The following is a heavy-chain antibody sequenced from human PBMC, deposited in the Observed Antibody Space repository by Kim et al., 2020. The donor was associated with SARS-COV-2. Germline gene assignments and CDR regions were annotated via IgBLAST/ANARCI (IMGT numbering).Heavy chain of an antibody. CDR1: GFTFSSYA. V-gene: IGHV3-23*01. Sequence: GGSLRLSCAASGFTFSSYAMSWVRQAPGKGLEWVSAISGSGGSTYYADSVKGRFTISRDNSKNTLYLQMNSLRAEDTAVYYCAKDPGTITFGGGIVIGAFDYWGQGTLVTVSS. CDR2: ISGSGGST. CDR3: AKDPGTITFGGGIVIGAFDY. D-gene: IGHD3-16*02. J-gene: IGHJ4*02.